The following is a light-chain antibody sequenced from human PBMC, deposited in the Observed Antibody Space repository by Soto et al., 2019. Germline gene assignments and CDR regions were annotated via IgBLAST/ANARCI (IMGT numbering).Light chain of an antibody. CDR1: QSFLHSNGYNY. CDR2: LGS. Sequence: DIVMTQSPLSLPVTPGEPASISCRSSQSFLHSNGYNYLDWYLQKPGQSPQLLIYLGSNRASGVPDRFSGSGSGTDFTLKISRVEAEDVWVYYCMQALQTPITFGQGTRLEIK. J-gene: IGKJ5*01. CDR3: MQALQTPIT. V-gene: IGKV2-28*01.